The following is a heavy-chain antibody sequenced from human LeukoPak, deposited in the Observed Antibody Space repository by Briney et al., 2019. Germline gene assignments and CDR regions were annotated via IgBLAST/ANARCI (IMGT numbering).Heavy chain of an antibody. CDR3: ARVPTVTTRPLRFDY. CDR1: GFTFSSYA. V-gene: IGHV3-30-3*01. D-gene: IGHD4-11*01. CDR2: ISYDGSNK. Sequence: GGSLRLSCAASGFTFSSYAMHWVRQAPGKGLEWVAVISYDGSNKYYADSVKGRFTISRDNPKNTLYLQMNSLRAEDTAVYYCARVPTVTTRPLRFDYWGQGALVTVSS. J-gene: IGHJ4*02.